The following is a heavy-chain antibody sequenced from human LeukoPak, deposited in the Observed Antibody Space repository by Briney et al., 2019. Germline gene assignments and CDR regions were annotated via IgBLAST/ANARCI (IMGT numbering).Heavy chain of an antibody. CDR3: ARSHDHLWGNYPDY. CDR1: GGSISSGGYS. J-gene: IGHJ4*01. CDR2: IYHSGST. D-gene: IGHD3-16*02. V-gene: IGHV4-30-2*01. Sequence: SETLSLTCAVSGGSISSGGYSWSWIRQPPGKGLEWIGYIYHSGSTYYNPSLKSRVTISVDRSKNQFSLKLSSVTAADTAMYYCARSHDHLWGNYPDYWGQGTLVTVSS.